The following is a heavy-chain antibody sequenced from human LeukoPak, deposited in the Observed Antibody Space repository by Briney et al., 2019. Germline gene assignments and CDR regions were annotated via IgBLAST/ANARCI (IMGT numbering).Heavy chain of an antibody. CDR2: IYWDDDK. D-gene: IGHD3-10*01. CDR1: GFSLSTSGLG. V-gene: IGHV2-5*02. CDR3: AHGLIRQAGDFRH. J-gene: IGHJ1*01. Sequence: SGPTLVNPTQTLTLTCTFSGFSLSTSGLGGGWIRQPPGKALEWLALIYWDDDKRYSPSLRSRLNITKDTSKNQVVLIMTNMDPVDTATYYCAHGLIRQAGDFRHWGQGTLVTVSS.